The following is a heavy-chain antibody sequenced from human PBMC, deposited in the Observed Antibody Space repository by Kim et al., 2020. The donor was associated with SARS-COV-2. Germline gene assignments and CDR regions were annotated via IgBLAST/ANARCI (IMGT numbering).Heavy chain of an antibody. Sequence: GGSLRLSCAASGFTFSSYAMHWVRQAPGKGLEWVAVISYDGNNKYYADSVKGRFTISRDNSKNTLYLQMNSLRAEDTALFYCARDQGSATREQPWLVLGANYYYGMDFWGQGTTVTVSS. D-gene: IGHD6-19*01. CDR1: GFTFSSYA. V-gene: IGHV3-30*04. CDR3: ARDQGSATREQPWLVLGANYYYGMDF. J-gene: IGHJ6*02. CDR2: ISYDGNNK.